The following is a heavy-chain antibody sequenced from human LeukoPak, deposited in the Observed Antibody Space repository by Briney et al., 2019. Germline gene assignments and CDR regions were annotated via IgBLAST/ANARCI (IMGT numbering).Heavy chain of an antibody. CDR3: AHVRPHDSSGYYSEDY. CDR2: ISSSSSYR. D-gene: IGHD3-22*01. CDR1: GFTFSSYS. J-gene: IGHJ4*02. Sequence: GGSLRLSCAASGFTFSSYSMNWVRQAPGKGLEWVSSISSSSSYRYYADSVRGRFTISRDNAKNSLYLQMNSLRAEDTAVYHCAHVRPHDSSGYYSEDYWGQGTLVTVSS. V-gene: IGHV3-21*01.